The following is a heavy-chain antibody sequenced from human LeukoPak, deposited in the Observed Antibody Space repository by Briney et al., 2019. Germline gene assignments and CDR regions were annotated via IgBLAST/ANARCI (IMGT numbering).Heavy chain of an antibody. CDR1: GGSFSGYV. V-gene: IGHV4-34*01. D-gene: IGHD3-22*01. J-gene: IGHJ3*02. Sequence: SETLSPTCGVYGGSFSGYVWSWIRQPPGKGLQWIGEINHSGSTTYNPSLKSQVTISLDTSRNQFSLKLTSVTAADTAVYYCAKTPVVTLSAFDIWGQGTLVTVSS. CDR2: INHSGST. CDR3: AKTPVVTLSAFDI.